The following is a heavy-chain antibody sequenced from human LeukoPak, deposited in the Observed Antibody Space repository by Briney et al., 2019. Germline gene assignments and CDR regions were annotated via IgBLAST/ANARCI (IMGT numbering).Heavy chain of an antibody. CDR1: GFTFSSYA. J-gene: IGHJ5*02. V-gene: IGHV3-23*01. CDR3: ASGSGES. CDR2: ISNAGGGST. D-gene: IGHD3-10*01. Sequence: PGGSLRLSCGASGFTFSSYAMTWVRQAPGKGLEWVSAISNAGGGSTYYADSVKGRFTISRDNSKNTLYLQMNSLRAEDTAVYYCASGSGESWGQGTLVTVSS.